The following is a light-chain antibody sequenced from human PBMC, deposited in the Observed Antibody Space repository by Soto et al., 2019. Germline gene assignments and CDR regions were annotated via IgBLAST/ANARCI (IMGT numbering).Light chain of an antibody. CDR1: QSVAGTY. V-gene: IGKV3-20*01. CDR2: RAS. Sequence: EIVLTQSPGSLSLSPGEGATLSWRASQSVAGTYLAWYQQKPGQAPRLLIYRASSRATGIPDRFSGSGSGTDFTLTISRLEPEDFAVFYCQQYGSSPVTFGQGTRLEI. CDR3: QQYGSSPVT. J-gene: IGKJ5*01.